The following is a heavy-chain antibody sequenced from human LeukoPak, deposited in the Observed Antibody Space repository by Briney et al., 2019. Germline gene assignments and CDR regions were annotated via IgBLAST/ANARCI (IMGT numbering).Heavy chain of an antibody. D-gene: IGHD6-13*01. Sequence: PSETLSLTCTVSGGSISSYYWSWIRQPAGKGLEWIGRIYTSGSTNYNPSLKSRVTISVDTSKNQFSLKLSSVTAADTAVYYCARDEYSSSSYFDLWGRGTLVTVSS. J-gene: IGHJ2*01. V-gene: IGHV4-4*07. CDR1: GGSISSYY. CDR3: ARDEYSSSSYFDL. CDR2: IYTSGST.